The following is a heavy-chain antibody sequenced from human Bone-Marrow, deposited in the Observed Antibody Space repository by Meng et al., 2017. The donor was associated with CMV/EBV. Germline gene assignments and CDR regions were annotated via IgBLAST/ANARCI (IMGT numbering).Heavy chain of an antibody. D-gene: IGHD3-10*01. CDR1: GGSFSGYY. V-gene: IGHV4-34*01. J-gene: IGHJ6*02. CDR3: ARRSGRYQPNNYYAMDV. Sequence: SETLSLTCAVYGGSFSGYYWSWIRQPPGKGLEWIGEINHSGSTNYNPSLKSRVTISVDTSKNQFSLKLSSVTAADTAVYYCARRSGRYQPNNYYAMDVWGQGTTVTVSS. CDR2: INHSGST.